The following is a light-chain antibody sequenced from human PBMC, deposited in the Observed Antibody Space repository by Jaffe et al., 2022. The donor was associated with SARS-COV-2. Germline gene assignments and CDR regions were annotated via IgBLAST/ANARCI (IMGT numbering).Light chain of an antibody. Sequence: EIVLTQSPGTLSLSPGERATLSCRASQSVSSSYLAWYQQKPGQAPRLLIYGASNKATGIPDSFSGSGSGTDFTLTINRLEPEDFAVYYCQQHGSSPYTFGQGTKLEIK. V-gene: IGKV3-20*01. CDR3: QQHGSSPYT. CDR1: QSVSSSY. J-gene: IGKJ2*01. CDR2: GAS.